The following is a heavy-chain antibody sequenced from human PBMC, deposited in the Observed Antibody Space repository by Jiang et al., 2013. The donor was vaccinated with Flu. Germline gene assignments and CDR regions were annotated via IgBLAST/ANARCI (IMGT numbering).Heavy chain of an antibody. CDR3: ASGTVVLTAAGGDNYYYGLDV. CDR2: IYTSGST. CDR1: GGSISSYY. V-gene: IGHV4-4*07. Sequence: GSGLVKPSETLSLTCAVSGGSISSYYWSWIRQPAGKGLEWIGRIYTSGSTNYNPSLKSRVTMSVDTSKNQIPLRLRSVTAADTAVYYCASGTVVLTAAGGDNYYYGLDVWGQGSTVTVSS. D-gene: IGHD2-21*02. J-gene: IGHJ6*02.